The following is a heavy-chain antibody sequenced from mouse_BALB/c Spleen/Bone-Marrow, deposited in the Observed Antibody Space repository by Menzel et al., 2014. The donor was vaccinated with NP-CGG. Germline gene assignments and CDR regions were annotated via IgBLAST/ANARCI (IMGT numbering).Heavy chain of an antibody. CDR3: ARIYYYGRGYFDY. CDR2: IDPANGNT. CDR1: GFNIKDTY. J-gene: IGHJ2*01. V-gene: IGHV14-3*02. Sequence: EVQLQQSGAELVKPGASVKLSCTASGFNIKDTYMHWVKQRPVQGLEWIGRIDPANGNTKYDPKFQGKATITADTSSNTAYLQLSSLTSEDTAVYYCARIYYYGRGYFDYWGQGTTLTVSS. D-gene: IGHD1-1*01.